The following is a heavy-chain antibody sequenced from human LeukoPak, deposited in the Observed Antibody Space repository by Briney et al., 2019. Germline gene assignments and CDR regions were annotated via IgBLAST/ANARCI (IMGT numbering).Heavy chain of an antibody. CDR1: GFTFSSYA. CDR2: ISAAGSST. CDR3: AKAYCGSPSCYPDY. V-gene: IGHV3-23*01. Sequence: PGGSLRLSCAASGFTFSSYAMSWVRQATGKGLEFVSAISAAGSSTYYADSVKGRFTISRDNSKNTLYLQMDSLRAEDTAVYYCAKAYCGSPSCYPDYWGQGTLVTVSS. D-gene: IGHD2-2*01. J-gene: IGHJ4*02.